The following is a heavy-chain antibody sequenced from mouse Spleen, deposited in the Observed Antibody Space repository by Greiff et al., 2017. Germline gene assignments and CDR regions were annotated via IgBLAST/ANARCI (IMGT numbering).Heavy chain of an antibody. V-gene: IGHV1-4*01. CDR1: GYTFTSYT. CDR3: AKDGNYVLRYFDV. Sequence: QVQLKESGAELARPGASVKMSCKASGYTFTSYTMHWVKQRPGQGLEWIGYINPSSGYTKYNQKFKDKATLTADKSSSTAYMQLSSLTSEDSAVYYCAKDGNYVLRYFDVWGAGTTVTVSS. CDR2: INPSSGYT. J-gene: IGHJ1*01. D-gene: IGHD2-1*01.